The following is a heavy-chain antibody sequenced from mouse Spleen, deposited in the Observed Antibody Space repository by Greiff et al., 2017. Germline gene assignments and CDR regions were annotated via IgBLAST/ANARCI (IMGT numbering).Heavy chain of an antibody. CDR1: GFSLSTSGMG. CDR3: ARRESAMDY. CDR2: TYWDDAK. Sequence: QVQLQQSGPGILQSSQTLSLTCSFSGFSLSTSGMGGGWIRPPSGKGLEWLAHTYWDDAKRYDPSLKSRRTISKDTSRNPVFLKITSVDTADTATYYCARRESAMDYWGQGTSVTGSS. V-gene: IGHV8-12*01. J-gene: IGHJ4*01.